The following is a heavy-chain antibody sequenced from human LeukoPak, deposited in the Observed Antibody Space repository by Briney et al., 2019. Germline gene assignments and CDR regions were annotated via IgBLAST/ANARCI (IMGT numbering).Heavy chain of an antibody. D-gene: IGHD3-3*01. J-gene: IGHJ5*02. Sequence: GASVKVSCKASGYTFTGYYMHWVRQAPGQGLEWMGWINPNSGGTNYAQKFQGWVTMTRDTSISSAYMELSRLRSDDTAVYYCARSSPHYDFWSGYLSYNWFDPWGQGTLVTVSS. CDR2: INPNSGGT. V-gene: IGHV1-2*04. CDR3: ARSSPHYDFWSGYLSYNWFDP. CDR1: GYTFTGYY.